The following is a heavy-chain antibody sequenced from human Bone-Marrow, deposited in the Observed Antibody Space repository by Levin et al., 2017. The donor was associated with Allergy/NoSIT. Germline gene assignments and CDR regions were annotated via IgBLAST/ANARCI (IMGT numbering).Heavy chain of an antibody. CDR2: IKTDGRTT. V-gene: IGHV3-74*01. J-gene: IGHJ4*02. D-gene: IGHD2/OR15-2a*01. CDR3: ATGLISAYEY. Sequence: GGSLRLSCAASGIPSRNFWMHWVRQAPGKGLVWVSLIKTDGRTTAYADSVRGRFTISRDNAKNTLYLQMDSLRVEDTAVYYCATGLISAYEYWGQGTLVSVSS. CDR1: GIPSRNFW.